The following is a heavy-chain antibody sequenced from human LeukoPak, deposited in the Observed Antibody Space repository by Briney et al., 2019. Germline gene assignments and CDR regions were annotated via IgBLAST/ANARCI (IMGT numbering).Heavy chain of an antibody. CDR3: ARDHVIVAADSDY. V-gene: IGHV1-18*01. D-gene: IGHD2-15*01. Sequence: GASVKVSCKASGYTFASYGISWVRQAPGQGLEWVGWISSDNGNTNYAQKFHGRVTLTTDTSTRTAYMELRSLRSGDTAVYYCARDHVIVAADSDYWGQGTLVTVSS. CDR1: GYTFASYG. J-gene: IGHJ4*02. CDR2: ISSDNGNT.